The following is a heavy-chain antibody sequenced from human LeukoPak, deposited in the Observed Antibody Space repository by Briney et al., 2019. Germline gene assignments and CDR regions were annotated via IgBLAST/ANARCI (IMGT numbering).Heavy chain of an antibody. CDR1: GFSLTTTGMR. J-gene: IGHJ4*02. CDR2: IDWDDDK. D-gene: IGHD3-22*01. Sequence: SGPTLVNPTQTLTLTCTFSGFSLTTTGMRVMWIRQPPGKALEWLARIDWDDDKFYSASLKTRLTISKDTYKNQVVLTMTNMDPVDTATYYCARGRGYSRFDYWGQGTLVTVSS. CDR3: ARGRGYSRFDY. V-gene: IGHV2-70*04.